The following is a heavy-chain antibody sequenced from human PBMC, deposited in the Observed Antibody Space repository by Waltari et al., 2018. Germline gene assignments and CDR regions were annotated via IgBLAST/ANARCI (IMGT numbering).Heavy chain of an antibody. J-gene: IGHJ3*02. CDR2: IYYSGST. D-gene: IGHD6-13*01. CDR1: GGSISSSSYY. V-gene: IGHV4-39*07. CDR3: ARRHSSSWYSDAFDI. Sequence: QLQLQESGPGLVKPSETLSLTCTVSGGSISSSSYYWGWIRQPPGKGLEWIGSIYYSGSTYYNPSLKSRVTISVDTSKNQFSLKLSSVTAADTAGYYCARRHSSSWYSDAFDIWGQGTMVTVSS.